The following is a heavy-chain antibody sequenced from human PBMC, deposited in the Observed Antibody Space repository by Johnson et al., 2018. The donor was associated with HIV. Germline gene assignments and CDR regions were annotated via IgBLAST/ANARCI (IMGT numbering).Heavy chain of an antibody. CDR1: GFTFSSYA. V-gene: IGHV3-30-3*01. CDR2: ISYDGSNK. Sequence: QVQLVESGGGVVQPGRTLRLSCAASGFTFSSYAMHWVRQAPGKGLEWVAVISYDGSNKYYADSVKGRFTISRDNSKNTLYLQMNSLRAKDTAVYYCARDPRSSSWYYYSNDAFDIWGQGTMVTVSS. J-gene: IGHJ3*02. D-gene: IGHD6-13*01. CDR3: ARDPRSSSWYYYSNDAFDI.